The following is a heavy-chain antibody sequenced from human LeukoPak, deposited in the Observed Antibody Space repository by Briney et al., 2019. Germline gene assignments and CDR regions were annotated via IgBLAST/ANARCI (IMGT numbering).Heavy chain of an antibody. CDR2: ITGSGATT. J-gene: IGHJ4*02. V-gene: IGHV3-23*01. CDR3: AKGIGDDSGSSVSAHY. D-gene: IGHD1-26*01. Sequence: GASLRLSCAASGFTLSSYAMSWVRQAPGKGLEWVSSITGSGATTFYAGSVKGRFTISKDNSKNTVYLQMNSLGAEDTALYYCAKGIGDDSGSSVSAHYWGQEPRDTVS. CDR1: GFTLSSYA.